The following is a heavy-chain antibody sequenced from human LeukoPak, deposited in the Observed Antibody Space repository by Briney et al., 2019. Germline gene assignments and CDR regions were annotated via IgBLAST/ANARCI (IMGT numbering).Heavy chain of an antibody. Sequence: GGSLRLSCAASGFTVSSNYMSWVRQAPGKGLELVSLIYTSGTTYYVDSVKGRFTISRDDSKNTLYLQMNSLRAEDTAVYYCARGSYDAFDIWGQGTLVTVSS. D-gene: IGHD3-10*01. CDR3: ARGSYDAFDI. V-gene: IGHV3-53*01. CDR1: GFTVSSNY. J-gene: IGHJ3*02. CDR2: IYTSGTT.